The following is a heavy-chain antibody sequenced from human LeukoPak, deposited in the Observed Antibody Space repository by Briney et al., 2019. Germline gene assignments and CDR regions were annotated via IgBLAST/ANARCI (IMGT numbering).Heavy chain of an antibody. CDR3: ARDLPYGTSAKIPFDY. D-gene: IGHD1-7*01. CDR2: ISAYNGNT. V-gene: IGHV1-18*01. J-gene: IGHJ4*02. CDR1: GYTFTNYG. Sequence: ASVKVSCKTSGYTFTNYGITWVRQAPGQGLEWMGWISAYNGNTNYAQKLQGRVTMTTDTSTSTAYMELRSLRSDDTAVYYCARDLPYGTSAKIPFDYWGQGTLVTVSS.